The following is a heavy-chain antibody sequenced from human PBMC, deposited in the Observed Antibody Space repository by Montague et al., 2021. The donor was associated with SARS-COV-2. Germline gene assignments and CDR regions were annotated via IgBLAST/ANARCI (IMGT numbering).Heavy chain of an antibody. Sequence: CAISGDSVSSNSAAWNWIRQSPSRGLEWLGRTYYRSKWYNDYAVSVKSRITINPGTSKNQFSLQLNSVTPEDTAVYYCARDGGLYSSSWYLGYFDYWGQGILVTVSS. CDR3: ARDGGLYSSSWYLGYFDY. CDR1: GDSVSSNSAA. CDR2: TYYRSKWYN. V-gene: IGHV6-1*01. D-gene: IGHD6-13*01. J-gene: IGHJ4*02.